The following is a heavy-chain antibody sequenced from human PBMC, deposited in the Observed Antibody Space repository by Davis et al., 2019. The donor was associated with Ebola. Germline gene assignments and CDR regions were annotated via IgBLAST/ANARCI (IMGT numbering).Heavy chain of an antibody. CDR3: ARLGDRALDYGMDV. CDR1: GSSFTSYW. Sequence: GGSLRLSCEGSGSSFTSYWIGWVRQMPGKGLEWMGIIYPGDSDTRYSPSFQGQVTISADKSISTAYLQWSSLKASDTAMYYCARLGDRALDYGMDVWRQGTTVTVSS. V-gene: IGHV5-51*01. J-gene: IGHJ6*02. D-gene: IGHD3-16*01. CDR2: IYPGDSDT.